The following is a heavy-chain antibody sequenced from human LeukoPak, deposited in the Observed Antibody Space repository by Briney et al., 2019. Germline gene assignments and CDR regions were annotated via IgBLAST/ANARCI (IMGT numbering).Heavy chain of an antibody. CDR2: ISGSDGST. J-gene: IGHJ3*02. V-gene: IGHV3-23*01. Sequence: GGSLRLSCAASGFTFSHYAMSWVRQAPGKGLEWVSAISGSDGSTYYADSVKGRFTISRDNAEKSLYLQMNSLRAEDTAMYYCASELQHDAFDIWGQGTMLTVSS. CDR3: ASELQHDAFDI. CDR1: GFTFSHYA. D-gene: IGHD6-13*01.